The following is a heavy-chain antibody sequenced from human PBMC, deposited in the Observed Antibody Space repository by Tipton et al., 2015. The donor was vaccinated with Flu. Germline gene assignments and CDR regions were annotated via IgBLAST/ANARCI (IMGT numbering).Heavy chain of an antibody. CDR1: GYTVTDYY. CDR2: INPNSGGR. V-gene: IGHV1-2*02. Sequence: QLVQSGAEVKKPGASVRVSCRASGYTVTDYYIHWVRQAPGQGLEWMGWINPNSGGRKDAQKFQGRVSMTWDTSISTVYMELSRLKSDDTAVYYCARRSWDCWGQGTLVIVSS. J-gene: IGHJ4*02. CDR3: ARRSWDC.